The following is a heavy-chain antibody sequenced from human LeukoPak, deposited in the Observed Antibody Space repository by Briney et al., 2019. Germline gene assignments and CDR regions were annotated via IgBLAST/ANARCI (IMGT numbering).Heavy chain of an antibody. Sequence: GASVKVSCKASGGTFSRYAISWVRQAPGQGLEWMGGIIPIFGTANYAQKFQGRVTITADESTSTAYMELSSLRSEDTAVYYCANTRSVTVTHDINWFDPWGQGTLVTVSS. D-gene: IGHD4-17*01. J-gene: IGHJ5*02. CDR3: ANTRSVTVTHDINWFDP. CDR2: IIPIFGTA. CDR1: GGTFSRYA. V-gene: IGHV1-69*13.